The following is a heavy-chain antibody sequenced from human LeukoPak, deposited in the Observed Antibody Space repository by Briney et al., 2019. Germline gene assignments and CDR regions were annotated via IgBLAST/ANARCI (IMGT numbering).Heavy chain of an antibody. D-gene: IGHD2-2*01. J-gene: IGHJ5*02. CDR2: VKSKTDGGTI. CDR3: TPRLSTTSP. Sequence: GESLRLSCAASGFTFTSYAMNWVRQAPGKGLEWVGRVKSKTDGGTIDYAAPVKGRFTISRDDSKNMLYLQMNSLKAEDTAVYYCTPRLSTTSPWGQGTLVTVSS. V-gene: IGHV3-15*01. CDR1: GFTFTSYA.